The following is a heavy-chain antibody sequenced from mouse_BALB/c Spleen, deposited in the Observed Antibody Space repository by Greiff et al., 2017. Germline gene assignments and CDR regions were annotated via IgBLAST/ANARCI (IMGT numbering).Heavy chain of an antibody. Sequence: EVMLVESGGGLVQPGGSLKLSCAASGFTFSSYTMSWVRQTPEKRLEWVAYISNGGGSTYYPDTVKGRFTISRDNAKNTLYLQMSSLKSEDTAMYYCARYDYSWFAYWGQGTLVTVSA. CDR3: ARYDYSWFAY. CDR2: ISNGGGST. D-gene: IGHD2-4*01. CDR1: GFTFSSYT. V-gene: IGHV5-12-2*01. J-gene: IGHJ3*01.